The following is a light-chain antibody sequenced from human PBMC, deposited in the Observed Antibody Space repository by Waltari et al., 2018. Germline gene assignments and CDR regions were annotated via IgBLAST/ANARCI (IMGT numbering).Light chain of an antibody. J-gene: IGLJ3*02. V-gene: IGLV3-19*01. Sequence: SSELTQGPDVSVALGQTVKITCQGDSLRTSYASWYQVKPGQAPVLVLFGKEKRPSGSPYRISGYSTGTTSALNITGAQAEDEADYHCHSRKGSDNQVVFGGGTKLTVL. CDR3: HSRKGSDNQVV. CDR2: GKE. CDR1: SLRTSY.